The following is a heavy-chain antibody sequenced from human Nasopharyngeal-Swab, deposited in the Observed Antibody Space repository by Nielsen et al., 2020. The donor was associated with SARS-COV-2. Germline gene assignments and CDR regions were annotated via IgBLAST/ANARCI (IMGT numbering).Heavy chain of an antibody. CDR1: GVIFSKYW. V-gene: IGHV3-74*01. Sequence: GGSLRLSCVASGVIFSKYWMHWVRQAPGKGLVWVSRVNQDGSRTDDADSVRGRFTISRDNAKNTLYLQMNSLRVEDTAVYYCVKHQGSSSDQWGQGTLVTVSS. CDR3: VKHQGSSSDQ. CDR2: VNQDGSRT. J-gene: IGHJ4*02.